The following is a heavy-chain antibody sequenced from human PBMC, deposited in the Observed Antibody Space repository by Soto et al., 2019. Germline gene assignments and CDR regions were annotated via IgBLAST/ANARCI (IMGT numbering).Heavy chain of an antibody. CDR3: ATVSGGLWFGKLLIYGLGV. Sequence: SETLSLTCTVSGGSLSSGGYYWTWVRQHPGKGLEWIGNIHHSGSTYYSPSLKSRVILSVDTSKNQFSLRLSSVTAADTAVYYCATVSGGLWFGKLLIYGLGVWGPGTTVTVS. CDR1: GGSLSSGGYY. D-gene: IGHD3-10*01. J-gene: IGHJ6*02. V-gene: IGHV4-31*03. CDR2: IHHSGST.